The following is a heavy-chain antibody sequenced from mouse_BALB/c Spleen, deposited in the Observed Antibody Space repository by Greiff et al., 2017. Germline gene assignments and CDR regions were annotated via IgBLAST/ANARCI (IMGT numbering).Heavy chain of an antibody. D-gene: IGHD1-2*01. V-gene: IGHV3-2*02. CDR1: GYSITSDYA. CDR3: EHYYGTGFAY. CDR2: ISYSGST. J-gene: IGHJ3*01. Sequence: EVKLVESGPGLVKPSQSLSLTCTVTGYSITSDYAWNWIRQFPGNKLEWMGYISYSGSTSYNPSLKSRISITRDTSKNQFFLQLNSVTTEDTATYYCEHYYGTGFAYWGQGNLGTVSA.